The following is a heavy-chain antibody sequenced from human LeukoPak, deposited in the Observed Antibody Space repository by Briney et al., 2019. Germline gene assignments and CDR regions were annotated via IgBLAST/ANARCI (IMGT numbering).Heavy chain of an antibody. Sequence: GGSLRLSCAASGFTFSSYAMHWVRQAPGKGLEWVAVISYDGSNKYYADSVKGRFTISRDNSKNTLYLQMNSLRAEDTALNYCAKKGVEGYYFDYWGQGTLVTVSS. J-gene: IGHJ4*02. D-gene: IGHD1-1*01. CDR1: GFTFSSYA. CDR2: ISYDGSNK. CDR3: AKKGVEGYYFDY. V-gene: IGHV3-30-3*02.